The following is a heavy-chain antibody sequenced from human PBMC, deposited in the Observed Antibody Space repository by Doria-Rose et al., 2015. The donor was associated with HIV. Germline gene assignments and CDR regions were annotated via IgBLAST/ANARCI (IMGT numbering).Heavy chain of an antibody. Sequence: QITLKESGPVLVKPTETFTLTCTVSGVSLSSPGMGVSWIRQPPGKALEWLANIFSDDERSYKTSLKSRLTISRGTSKSQVVLTMTDMDPVDTATYYCARIKSSRWYHKYYFDFWGQGTLVTVSA. CDR1: GVSLSSPGMG. D-gene: IGHD6-13*01. V-gene: IGHV2-26*01. CDR3: ARIKSSRWYHKYYFDF. CDR2: IFSDDER. J-gene: IGHJ4*02.